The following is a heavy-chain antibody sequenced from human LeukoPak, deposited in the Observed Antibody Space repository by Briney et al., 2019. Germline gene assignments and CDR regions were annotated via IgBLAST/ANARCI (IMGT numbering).Heavy chain of an antibody. J-gene: IGHJ4*02. CDR2: INPNSGGT. CDR3: ARGANGDSSPLSPTDY. CDR1: GYTFTVYY. D-gene: IGHD4-17*01. Sequence: GASVKVSCKASGYTFTVYYMHWVRQAPGQGLEWMGWINPNSGGTNYAQKFQGRVTMTRDTSISTAYMELSRLRSDDTAVYYCARGANGDSSPLSPTDYWGQGTLVTVSS. V-gene: IGHV1-2*02.